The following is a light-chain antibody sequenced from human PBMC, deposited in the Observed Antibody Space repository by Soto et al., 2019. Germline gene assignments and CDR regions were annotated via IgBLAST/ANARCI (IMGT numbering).Light chain of an antibody. J-gene: IGKJ1*01. V-gene: IGKV3-20*01. CDR2: GAS. CDR1: QSVSSSY. Sequence: EIVLTQSPGTLSLSPGERATLSCRASQSVSSSYLAWYQQKPGQAPRLLIYGASSRATGIPDRFSGSGSGTDFTLTISRLEPEDFAVDYCQQYGRSPTWTFGEGTEVEIK. CDR3: QQYGRSPTWT.